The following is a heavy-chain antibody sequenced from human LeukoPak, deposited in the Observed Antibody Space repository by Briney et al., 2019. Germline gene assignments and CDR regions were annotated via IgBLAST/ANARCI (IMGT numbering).Heavy chain of an antibody. CDR1: GGSISSYY. J-gene: IGHJ5*02. CDR3: ARYCGGDCYSFDP. Sequence: SETLSLTCTVSGGSISSYYWSWIRQPPGKGLEWIGYIYYSGSTNYNPSLKSRVTISVDTSKNQFSLKLSSVTAADTAAYYCARYCGGDCYSFDPWGQGTLVTVSS. V-gene: IGHV4-59*01. D-gene: IGHD2-21*02. CDR2: IYYSGST.